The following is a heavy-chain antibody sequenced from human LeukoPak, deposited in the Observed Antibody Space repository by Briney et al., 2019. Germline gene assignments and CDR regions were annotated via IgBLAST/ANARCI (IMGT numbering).Heavy chain of an antibody. J-gene: IGHJ6*03. V-gene: IGHV1-18*01. D-gene: IGHD3-3*01. CDR2: ISAYNGDT. CDR1: GYTFTSYA. CDR3: ATDPRTTVFGTFRYYYMDV. Sequence: ASVKVSCKASGYTFTSYAMNWVRQAPGQGLEWMGWISAYNGDTNYAEKIQGRFTMTTDTSTNTAYMELRSLRSDDTAMYYCATDPRTTVFGTFRYYYMDVWGEGTTVAVSS.